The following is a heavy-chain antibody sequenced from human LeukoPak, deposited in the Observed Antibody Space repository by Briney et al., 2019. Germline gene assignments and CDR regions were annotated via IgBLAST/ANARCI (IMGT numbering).Heavy chain of an antibody. J-gene: IGHJ4*02. CDR1: GGSISSYY. Sequence: SETLSLTCTVSGGSISSYYWSWIRQPPGKGLEWIGYIYYSGSTNYNPSLKSRVTISVDTSKNQFSLKLSSVTAADTAVYYCAREGIAARYFDYWGQGTLVTVFS. CDR2: IYYSGST. D-gene: IGHD6-6*01. CDR3: AREGIAARYFDY. V-gene: IGHV4-59*01.